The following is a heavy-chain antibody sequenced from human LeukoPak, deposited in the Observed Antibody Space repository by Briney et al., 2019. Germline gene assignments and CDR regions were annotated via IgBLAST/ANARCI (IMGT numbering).Heavy chain of an antibody. V-gene: IGHV3-30-3*01. CDR2: ISYDGSSK. Sequence: GGSLRLSCAASGFTFSSYAIHWVRQAPGKGLDWVALISYDGSSKYYADSVKGRFTISRDSSTLHLQMNSLRTEDTAVYYCARGSVGTPPPFDYWGQGTLVTVSS. CDR3: ARGSVGTPPPFDY. J-gene: IGHJ4*02. D-gene: IGHD2-15*01. CDR1: GFTFSSYA.